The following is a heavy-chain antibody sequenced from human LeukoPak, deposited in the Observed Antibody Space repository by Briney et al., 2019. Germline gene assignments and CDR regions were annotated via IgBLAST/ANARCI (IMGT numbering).Heavy chain of an antibody. J-gene: IGHJ4*02. Sequence: ASVKVSCKASGGTFSSYAISWVRQAPGQGLEWMGGIIPIFGTANYAQKFQGRVTITADKSTSTAYMELSSLRSEDTAVYYCARGHGGNFNFDYWGQGTLVSVSS. CDR3: ARGHGGNFNFDY. D-gene: IGHD4-23*01. V-gene: IGHV1-69*06. CDR2: IIPIFGTA. CDR1: GGTFSSYA.